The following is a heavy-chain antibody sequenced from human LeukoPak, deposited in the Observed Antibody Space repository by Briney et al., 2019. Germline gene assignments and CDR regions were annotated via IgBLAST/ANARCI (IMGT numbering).Heavy chain of an antibody. CDR3: ARNYFYYYGSGKKAFDI. CDR2: IYTSGST. V-gene: IGHV4-61*02. D-gene: IGHD3-10*01. J-gene: IGHJ3*02. CDR1: GGSISSGSYY. Sequence: SETLSLTCTVSGGSISSGSYYWSWIRQPAGKGLEWIGRIYTSGSTNYNPSLKSRVTISVDTSKNQFSLKLSSVTAADTAVYYCARNYFYYYGSGKKAFDIWGQGTMVTVSS.